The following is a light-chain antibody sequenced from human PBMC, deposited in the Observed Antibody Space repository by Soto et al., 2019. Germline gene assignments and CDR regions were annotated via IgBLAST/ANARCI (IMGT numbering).Light chain of an antibody. CDR2: GAS. Sequence: VRPQSPASLSVPPGERATLSCRASQSVSTNFAWYLQKPGQAPRLLIYGASTRATAVPARFTASGSGTEFTLSISSLQSDDFGVYYCQQYDTWPRTFGQGTKVAIK. CDR1: QSVSTN. J-gene: IGKJ1*01. V-gene: IGKV3-15*01. CDR3: QQYDTWPRT.